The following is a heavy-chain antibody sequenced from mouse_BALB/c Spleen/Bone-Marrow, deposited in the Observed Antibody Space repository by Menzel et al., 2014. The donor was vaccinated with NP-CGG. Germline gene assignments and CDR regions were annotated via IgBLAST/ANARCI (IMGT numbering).Heavy chain of an antibody. J-gene: IGHJ2*01. CDR1: GYTFTSYW. Sequence: SGAELVKPGASVKLSCKASGYTFTSYWMHWVKQRPGQGLEWIGEIDPSTGRTDYNKKFKSQATLTVDKSSSTAYMHLSSLTSEDSAVYYCAGINGYDYWGQGTTLTVSS. CDR2: IDPSTGRT. V-gene: IGHV1S81*02. CDR3: AGINGYDY. D-gene: IGHD2-2*01.